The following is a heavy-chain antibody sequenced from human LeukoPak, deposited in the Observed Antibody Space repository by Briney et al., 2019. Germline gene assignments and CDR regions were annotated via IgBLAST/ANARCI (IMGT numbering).Heavy chain of an antibody. CDR3: ARASISGSYYHYY. V-gene: IGHV1-18*01. CDR2: ISAHNGNT. CDR1: GYTFTSFG. D-gene: IGHD1-26*01. J-gene: IGHJ4*02. Sequence: GSVKVSCKASGYTFTSFGISWVRPAPGQGLEWMGWISAHNGNTNYAQKLQGRVTMTTDTSTSTAYMELRSLSSDDTAVYYCARASISGSYYHYYWGQGTLVTVSS.